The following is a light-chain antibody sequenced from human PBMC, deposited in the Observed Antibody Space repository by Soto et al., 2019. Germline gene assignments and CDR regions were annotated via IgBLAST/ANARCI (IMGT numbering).Light chain of an antibody. CDR2: GAS. Sequence: EIVLTQSPGTLSLSPGERATLSCRASQSVSSSYLAWYQQKPGQAPRLLIYGASSRATVIPARFSGSGSGTEFTLTISSLQSEDFAVYYCQQYNNWPPVTFGPGTKVDI. CDR3: QQYNNWPPVT. CDR1: QSVSSSY. V-gene: IGKV3D-15*01. J-gene: IGKJ3*01.